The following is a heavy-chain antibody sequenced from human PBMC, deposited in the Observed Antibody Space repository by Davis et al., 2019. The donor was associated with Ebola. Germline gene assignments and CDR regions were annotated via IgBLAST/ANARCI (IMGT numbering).Heavy chain of an antibody. CDR3: ARSGLSFGVVKYHYGMDA. CDR1: GFTFSDYY. D-gene: IGHD3-3*01. V-gene: IGHV3-11*03. CDR2: TSSSSSYT. J-gene: IGHJ6*04. Sequence: GESLKISCAASGFTFSDYYMSWIRQAPGKGLEWVSYTSSSSSYTNYADSVKGRFTISRDNSKKTMYLQMNSLRGEDTAVYYCARSGLSFGVVKYHYGMDAWGKGTTVTVSS.